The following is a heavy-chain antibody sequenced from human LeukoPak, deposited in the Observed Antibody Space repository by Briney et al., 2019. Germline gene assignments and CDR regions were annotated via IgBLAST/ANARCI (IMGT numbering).Heavy chain of an antibody. CDR2: ISDSTTYT. D-gene: IGHD2-8*01. J-gene: IGHJ4*02. CDR1: GFTFSSYN. CDR3: ATEGVVSGTSGKSLFDY. Sequence: GGSLRLSCAASGFTFSSYNMNWVRQAPGKGLEWVSSISDSTTYTYYADSVKGRFTISRDNGKNSLFLQMNSLRDEDTAVYYCATEGVVSGTSGKSLFDYWGQGTLVTVSS. V-gene: IGHV3-21*01.